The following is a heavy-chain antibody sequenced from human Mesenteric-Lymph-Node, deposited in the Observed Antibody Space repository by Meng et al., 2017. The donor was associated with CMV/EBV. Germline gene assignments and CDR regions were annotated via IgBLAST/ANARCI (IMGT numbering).Heavy chain of an antibody. D-gene: IGHD2-2*02. CDR3: ARQIVVVPAAIIAYYYYGMDV. Sequence: GESLKISCTVSGFTFSDAAVHWVRQASGKGLEWVSSISSSSSYIYYADSVKGRFTISRDNAKNSLYLQMNSLRAEDTAVYYCARQIVVVPAAIIAYYYYGMDVWGQGTTVTVSS. CDR1: GFTFSDAA. J-gene: IGHJ6*02. CDR2: ISSSSSYI. V-gene: IGHV3-21*01.